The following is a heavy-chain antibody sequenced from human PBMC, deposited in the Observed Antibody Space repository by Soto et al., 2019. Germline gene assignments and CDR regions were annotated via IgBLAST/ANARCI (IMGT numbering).Heavy chain of an antibody. Sequence: QVQLVQSGAEVKKPGSSLKVSCKASGYPVTSYYMHWVRQAPGQGLEWMGIINPSGGSTSYAQKFQSRVPMNRDTSSSTVYMELSSLRSEDTAVYYCARGVETAMVDHGGQGTLVNVSS. CDR3: ARGVETAMVDH. CDR1: GYPVTSYY. CDR2: INPSGGST. J-gene: IGHJ4*02. D-gene: IGHD5-18*01. V-gene: IGHV1-46*01.